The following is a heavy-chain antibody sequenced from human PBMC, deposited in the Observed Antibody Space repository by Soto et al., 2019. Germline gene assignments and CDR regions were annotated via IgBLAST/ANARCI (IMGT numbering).Heavy chain of an antibody. CDR3: ARGDILTGPSHPFDY. CDR2: INPNRGDK. J-gene: IGHJ4*02. D-gene: IGHD3-9*01. CDR1: GYTFTDYY. Sequence: QVQLLQSGAEVKKPGASVRVSCKAYGYTFTDYYMHWVRQAPGQGLEWMGWINPNRGDKRYAQKFQVRVTMTRDTSINTAYMAMSSLRSDDTAVYYCARGDILTGPSHPFDYWGQGTLVTVSS. V-gene: IGHV1-2*02.